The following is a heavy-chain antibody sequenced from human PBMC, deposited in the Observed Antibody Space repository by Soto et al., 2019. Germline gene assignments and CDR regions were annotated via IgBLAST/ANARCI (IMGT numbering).Heavy chain of an antibody. J-gene: IGHJ4*02. Sequence: EVQLVESGGGLVQPGGSLRLTCAASGFIFSSLWMSWVRQAPGKGLEWVAIINRDGGEEYYLDSVKGRFTISRDNAKNSLYLQMNSLRVEDTAVYYCARGGGHDLDYWGPGTLVIVSS. CDR2: INRDGGEE. V-gene: IGHV3-7*05. CDR1: GFIFSSLW. CDR3: ARGGGHDLDY. D-gene: IGHD3-16*01.